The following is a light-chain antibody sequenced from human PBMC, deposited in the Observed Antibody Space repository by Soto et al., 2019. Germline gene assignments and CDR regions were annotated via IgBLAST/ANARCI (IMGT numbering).Light chain of an antibody. V-gene: IGKV4-1*01. CDR1: QTILYSSNNKNY. J-gene: IGKJ1*01. Sequence: DIVMTQSPVSLAVSLGERATINCKSSQTILYSSNNKNYLAWYQQKPGQPPKLLIYWTSTRESGVPDRVSGSGSGTDFTLTISSLQAEDVAVYYCQQYYSTPWTFGQGTKVEIK. CDR2: WTS. CDR3: QQYYSTPWT.